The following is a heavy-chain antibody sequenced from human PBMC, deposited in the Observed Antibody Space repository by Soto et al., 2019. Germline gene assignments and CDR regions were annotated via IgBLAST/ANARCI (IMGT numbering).Heavy chain of an antibody. J-gene: IGHJ4*02. CDR1: GGSFNANY. CDR2: IYHTGST. V-gene: IGHV4-34*01. CDR3: ASARWDY. Sequence: SETLSLTCAVSGGSFNANYWTWIRQPPGKGLEWIGEIYHTGSTNYHPSLKSRVTISIDTSKNQFSLKLTSVTAADTAVYYCASARWDYWGQGTLVTVSS.